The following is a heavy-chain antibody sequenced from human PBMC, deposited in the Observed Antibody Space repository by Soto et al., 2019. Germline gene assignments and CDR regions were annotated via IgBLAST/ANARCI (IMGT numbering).Heavy chain of an antibody. J-gene: IGHJ5*02. CDR3: ARHGYCSSTSCYSSHWFDP. V-gene: IGHV4-39*01. CDR1: GGSISSSSSY. D-gene: IGHD2-2*03. CDR2: IFYSGST. Sequence: ASETQSLTCTVSGGSISSSSSYWGWIRQPPGKGLEWIGSIFYSGSTYYNPSLKSRVTISVDTSKNQFSLKLSSVTAADTAVYYCARHGYCSSTSCYSSHWFDPWGQGTLVTVSS.